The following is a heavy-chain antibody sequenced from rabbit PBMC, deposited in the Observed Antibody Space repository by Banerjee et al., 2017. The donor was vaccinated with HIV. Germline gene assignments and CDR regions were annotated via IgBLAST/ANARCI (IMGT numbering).Heavy chain of an antibody. J-gene: IGHJ6*01. CDR3: ARPLATMTMALYL. Sequence: QEQLVASGGGLVTLGGSMKLSCKASGIDVSSYGISWVRQDPGKGLEWFACINTSSGNTVYASWAKGRFTISRTSSTTVTLQMTSLTAADTATYFCARPLATMTMALYLWGQGTLVTVS. CDR2: INTSSGNT. CDR1: GIDVSSYG. V-gene: IGHV1S45*01. D-gene: IGHD2-1*01.